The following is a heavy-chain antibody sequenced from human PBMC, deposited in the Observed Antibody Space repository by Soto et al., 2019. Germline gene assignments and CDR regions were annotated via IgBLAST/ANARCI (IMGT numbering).Heavy chain of an antibody. CDR3: AKDPSYTGYDSDAFDI. J-gene: IGHJ3*02. CDR1: GFTFDDYA. D-gene: IGHD5-12*01. V-gene: IGHV3-9*01. CDR2: ISWNSDSI. Sequence: GGSLRLSCAASGFTFDDYAMHWVRQAPGKGLEWVSGISWNSDSIGYADSVKGRFTISRDNAKNSLYLQMNSLRAEDTAFYYCAKDPSYTGYDSDAFDIWGQGTMVTVSS.